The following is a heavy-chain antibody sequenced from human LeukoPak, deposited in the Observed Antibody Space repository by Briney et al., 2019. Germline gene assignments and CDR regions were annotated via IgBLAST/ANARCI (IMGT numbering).Heavy chain of an antibody. CDR2: INHSGST. D-gene: IGHD6-13*01. CDR3: AREGLGAAGPFDP. V-gene: IGHV4-34*01. Sequence: PSETLSLTCAVYGGSFSGYYWSWIRQPPGKGLEWIGEINHSGSTNYNPSLKSRVTISVDTSKNQFSLKLSSVTAADTAVYYCAREGLGAAGPFDPWGQGTLVTVSS. CDR1: GGSFSGYY. J-gene: IGHJ5*02.